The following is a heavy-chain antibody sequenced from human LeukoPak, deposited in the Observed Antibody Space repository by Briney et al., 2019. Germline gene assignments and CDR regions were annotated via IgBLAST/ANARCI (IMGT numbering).Heavy chain of an antibody. Sequence: ASLKVSCKASGYTLTRYYMHWVRQPPGQALEWMGFINPSGGSTSYAQRFQGRGTMTRDTSTSTVYMELSSLRSEDTAVYYCARNDASGLDYWGQGTLVTVSS. D-gene: IGHD3-10*01. CDR1: GYTLTRYY. CDR3: ARNDASGLDY. J-gene: IGHJ4*02. V-gene: IGHV1-46*03. CDR2: INPSGGST.